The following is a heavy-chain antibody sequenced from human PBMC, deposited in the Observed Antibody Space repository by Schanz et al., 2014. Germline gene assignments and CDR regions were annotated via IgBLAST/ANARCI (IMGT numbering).Heavy chain of an antibody. J-gene: IGHJ4*02. CDR3: VSQTGSPNY. CDR2: ISGGGGTT. CDR1: GFTFSSYA. D-gene: IGHD6-13*01. Sequence: EVQLLESGGGLVQPGGSLRLSCAASGFTFSSYAMSWVRQAPGKGLEWVSAISGGGGTTYYTDSVKGRFTISRDNSKSTLYLQMNSLRAEDTAVYFCVSQTGSPNYWGQGTLVTVSS. V-gene: IGHV3-23*01.